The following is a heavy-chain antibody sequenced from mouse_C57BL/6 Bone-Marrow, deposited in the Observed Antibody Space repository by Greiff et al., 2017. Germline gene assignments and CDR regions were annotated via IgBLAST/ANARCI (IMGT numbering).Heavy chain of an antibody. D-gene: IGHD2-1*01. CDR1: GYTFTSYW. CDR3: ADRYYGNYYAMDY. J-gene: IGHJ4*01. CDR2: IHPNSGST. V-gene: IGHV1-64*01. Sequence: QVQLQQPGAELVKPGASVKLSCKASGYTFTSYWMHWVKQRPGQGLEWIGMIHPNSGSTNYNEKFKSKATLTVDKSSSTAYMQLSSLTSEDSAVYYCADRYYGNYYAMDYWGQGTSGTVSS.